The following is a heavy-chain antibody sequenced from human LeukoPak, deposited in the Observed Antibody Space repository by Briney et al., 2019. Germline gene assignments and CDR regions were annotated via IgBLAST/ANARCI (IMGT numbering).Heavy chain of an antibody. CDR3: ARVGDSGSYFRQFDS. CDR1: GYTFTGQH. Sequence: GASVKVSCKASGYTFTGQHMHWVRQAPGQGLEWMGCINPNSGDTIFAQKFQGRVTMTRDTPISTAYMELSGLRSDDTAVYYCARVGDSGSYFRQFDSWGQGTLVTVSS. CDR2: INPNSGDT. J-gene: IGHJ4*02. D-gene: IGHD1-26*01. V-gene: IGHV1-2*02.